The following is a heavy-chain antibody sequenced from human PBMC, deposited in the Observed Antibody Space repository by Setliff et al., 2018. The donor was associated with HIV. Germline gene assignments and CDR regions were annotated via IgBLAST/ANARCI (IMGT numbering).Heavy chain of an antibody. CDR1: GFTFDTYA. CDR3: VRDLWLVAD. V-gene: IGHV3-30*04. D-gene: IGHD6-19*01. Sequence: GESLKISCSASGFTFDTYAMHRVRQAPGKGLEWVSFITYDGSETSYADSVKGRFIISRDNSKMTLHLQMKSLRNEDTAVYYCVRDLWLVADWGQGTLVT. CDR2: ITYDGSET. J-gene: IGHJ4*02.